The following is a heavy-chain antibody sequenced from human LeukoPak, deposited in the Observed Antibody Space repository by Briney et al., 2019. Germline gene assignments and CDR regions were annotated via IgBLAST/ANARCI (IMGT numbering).Heavy chain of an antibody. CDR3: ARDLASGNHPDGFDV. CDR2: MLYDGSGI. V-gene: IGHV3-33*05. J-gene: IGHJ3*01. D-gene: IGHD1-14*01. CDR1: GFSFRLYG. Sequence: GRSLRLSCAASGFSFRLYGMHWVRQAPGKGPEWVALMLYDGSGIYYADSVKGRFSISRDNSNSMFYLQMSSLRAEDSAVYYCARDLASGNHPDGFDVWAQGTLVTVSS.